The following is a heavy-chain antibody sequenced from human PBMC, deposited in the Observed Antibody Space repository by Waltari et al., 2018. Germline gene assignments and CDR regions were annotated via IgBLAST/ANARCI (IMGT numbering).Heavy chain of an antibody. V-gene: IGHV4-39*07. CDR1: GGSISSSSYY. Sequence: QLQLQESGPGLVKPSETLSLTCTVSGGSISSSSYYWGWIRQPPGKGLEWIGSIYYSGSTDYNPSLKSRVTISVDTSKNQFSLKLSSVTAADTAVYYCARVFDYSSSSGVGDYWGQGTLVTVSS. CDR3: ARVFDYSSSSGVGDY. J-gene: IGHJ4*02. CDR2: IYYSGST. D-gene: IGHD6-6*01.